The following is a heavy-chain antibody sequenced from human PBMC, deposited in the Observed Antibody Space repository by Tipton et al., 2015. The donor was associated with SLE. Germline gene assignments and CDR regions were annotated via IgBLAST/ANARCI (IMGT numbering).Heavy chain of an antibody. CDR1: GYSFTSYW. CDR2: IDPSDSYT. D-gene: IGHD6-19*01. Sequence: QLVQSGAEVKKPGESLRISCKGSGYSFTSYWISWVRQMPGKGLEWMGRIDPSDSYTNYSPSFQGHVTISADKSISTAYLQWSSLKASDTAMYYCARTGERGGWDSGWYGPYAFDIWGQGTMVTVSS. CDR3: ARTGERGGWDSGWYGPYAFDI. J-gene: IGHJ3*02. V-gene: IGHV5-10-1*01.